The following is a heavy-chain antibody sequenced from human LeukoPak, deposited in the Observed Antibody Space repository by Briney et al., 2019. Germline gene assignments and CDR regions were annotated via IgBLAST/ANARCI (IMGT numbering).Heavy chain of an antibody. CDR3: ARERIDSVTTWGTNYFDY. J-gene: IGHJ4*02. D-gene: IGHD4-17*01. Sequence: QPGGSLRLSCAASGFTFSSYAMHWVRQAPGKGLEWVAVISYDGSNKYYADSVKGRFAISRDNSKNTLYLQMNSLRAEDTAVYYCARERIDSVTTWGTNYFDYWGQGTLVTVSS. CDR2: ISYDGSNK. V-gene: IGHV3-30*09. CDR1: GFTFSSYA.